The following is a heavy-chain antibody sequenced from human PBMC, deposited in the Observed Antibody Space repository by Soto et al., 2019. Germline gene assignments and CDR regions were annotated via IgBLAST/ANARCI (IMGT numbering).Heavy chain of an antibody. CDR1: GGSFTSYT. CDR3: AKSLRFVDHAYMDV. V-gene: IGHV1-69*02. CDR2: IIPIKGRA. J-gene: IGHJ6*03. D-gene: IGHD2-21*01. Sequence: QVQLVQSGAEVKQPGSSVKVSCEASGGSFTSYTFTWVRQAPGQGLEWMGRIIPIKGRADYALKLQDRVTITADRSTKTVYMELRGLRPEDTAIYYCAKSLRFVDHAYMDVWGKGTTVTVSS.